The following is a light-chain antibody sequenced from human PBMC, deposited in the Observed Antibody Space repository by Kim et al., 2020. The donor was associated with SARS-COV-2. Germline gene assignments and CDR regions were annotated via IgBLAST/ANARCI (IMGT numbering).Light chain of an antibody. CDR2: DAS. CDR1: QDITTY. CDR3: QQYDDLPWT. V-gene: IGKV1-33*01. Sequence: ASVGDRVTITSQASQDITTYINWYQKRPGKAPHLLIYDASNFEAGVPSRLSGSGSGTNFTFHISSLQPEDIATYYCQQYDDLPWTFGQGTKVDIK. J-gene: IGKJ1*01.